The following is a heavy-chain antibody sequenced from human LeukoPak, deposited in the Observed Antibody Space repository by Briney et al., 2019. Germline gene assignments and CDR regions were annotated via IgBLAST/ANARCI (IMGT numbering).Heavy chain of an antibody. Sequence: PGGSLRLSCAASGFTFSSYWMHWVRQVPGKGLVWVSRINSDASSTNYADSVKGRSTISRDNAKNTLYLQMNSLRAEDTAVYYCTRVRGYDFDFWGQGTLVTVSS. CDR3: TRVRGYDFDF. CDR1: GFTFSSYW. V-gene: IGHV3-74*01. D-gene: IGHD5-12*01. J-gene: IGHJ4*02. CDR2: INSDASST.